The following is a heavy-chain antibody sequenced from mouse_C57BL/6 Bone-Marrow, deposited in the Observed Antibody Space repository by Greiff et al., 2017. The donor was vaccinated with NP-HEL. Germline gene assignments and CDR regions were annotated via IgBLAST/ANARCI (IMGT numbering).Heavy chain of an antibody. CDR2: IDPSDSYT. D-gene: IGHD1-1*01. Sequence: VQLQQPGAELVMPGASVKLSCKASGYTFTSYWMHWVKQRPGQGLEWIGEIDPSDSYTNYNQKFKGKSTLTVDKSSSTAYMQLSSLTSEDSAVYYCARDCGSSPLYAVDYWGQGTSVTVSS. CDR1: GYTFTSYW. V-gene: IGHV1-69*01. J-gene: IGHJ4*01. CDR3: ARDCGSSPLYAVDY.